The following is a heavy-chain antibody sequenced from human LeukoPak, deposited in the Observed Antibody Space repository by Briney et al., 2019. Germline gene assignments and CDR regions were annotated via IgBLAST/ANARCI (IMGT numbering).Heavy chain of an antibody. V-gene: IGHV3-11*05. CDR2: ISVNSGDI. CDR1: GFTFSDYY. CDR3: TRDPRRLDY. Sequence: PGGSLRLSCTVSGFTFSDYYMTWVRQAPGKGLEWLSYISVNSGDINYLDSVRGRFTISRDNAKNSLYLQMNSLRVEDTAVYYCTRDPRRLDYLGQGTLVTVSS. J-gene: IGHJ4*02.